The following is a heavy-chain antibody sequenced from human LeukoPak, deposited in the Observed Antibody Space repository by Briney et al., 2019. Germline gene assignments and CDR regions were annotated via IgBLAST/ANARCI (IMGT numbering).Heavy chain of an antibody. Sequence: GGSLRLSCAASGFTFSSYWMNWARQAPGKGLEWEASINHNGNVNYYVDSVKGRFTISRDNAKNTLYLQMNSLRVEDTAVYYCASGYARSARHQSDFWGQGTVVTVSS. CDR2: INHNGNVN. CDR3: ASGYARSARHQSDF. V-gene: IGHV3-7*01. J-gene: IGHJ4*02. D-gene: IGHD5-12*01. CDR1: GFTFSSYW.